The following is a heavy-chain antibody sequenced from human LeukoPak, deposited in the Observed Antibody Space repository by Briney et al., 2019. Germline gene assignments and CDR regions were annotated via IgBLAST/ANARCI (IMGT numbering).Heavy chain of an antibody. D-gene: IGHD3-22*01. CDR1: GGSFSGYY. Sequence: SETLSLTCAVYGGSFSGYYWSWIRHPPGKGLERIGEINHSGSTNYNPSLKSRVTISVDTSKNQFSLKLSSVTAADTAVYYCARGGGSSGYYFDYWGQGTLVTVSS. CDR3: ARGGGSSGYYFDY. V-gene: IGHV4-34*01. CDR2: INHSGST. J-gene: IGHJ4*02.